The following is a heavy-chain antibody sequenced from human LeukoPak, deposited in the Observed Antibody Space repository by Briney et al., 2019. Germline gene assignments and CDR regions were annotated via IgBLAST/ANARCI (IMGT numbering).Heavy chain of an antibody. D-gene: IGHD3-22*01. V-gene: IGHV4-39*01. J-gene: IGHJ4*02. CDR3: ARSVYYDSSGHYYRYFDY. CDR2: IYYVGST. Sequence: SETLSLTCTVSDGSVTNSNYYWGWIRQPPGKGLEWIGSIYYVGSTYYNPSLKSRVTISVDTSKNQFSLRLSSVTAADTAVYYCARSVYYDSSGHYYRYFDYWGQGTLVTVSS. CDR1: DGSVTNSNYY.